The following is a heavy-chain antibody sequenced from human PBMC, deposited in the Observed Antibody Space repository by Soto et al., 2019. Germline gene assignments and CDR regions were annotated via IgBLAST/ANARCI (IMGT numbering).Heavy chain of an antibody. CDR1: GFTFSNAW. CDR2: IKSKTDGGTT. Sequence: EVQLVESGGGLVKPGGSLRLSCAASGFTFSNAWMNWVRQAPGKGLEWVGRIKSKTDGGTTDYAAPVKGRFTISRDDSKYTLYLQMNSLKTEATAVYYCTTDLLTRHYYGSGSLYAFDIWGQGTKVTVST. J-gene: IGHJ3*02. CDR3: TTDLLTRHYYGSGSLYAFDI. V-gene: IGHV3-15*07. D-gene: IGHD3-10*01.